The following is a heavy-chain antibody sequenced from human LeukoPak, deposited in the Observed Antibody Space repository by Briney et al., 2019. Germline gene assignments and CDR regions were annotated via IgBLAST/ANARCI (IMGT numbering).Heavy chain of an antibody. V-gene: IGHV3-21*01. CDR2: ISSSSSYI. J-gene: IGHJ4*02. CDR1: GFTFSSYS. CDR3: AREGYCSGGSCPYYFDY. D-gene: IGHD2-15*01. Sequence: PGGSLRLSCAASGFTFSSYSMNWVRQAPGKGLEWVSSISSSSSYIYYADSVKGRFTISRDNAKNSLHLQMNSLRAEDTAVYYCAREGYCSGGSCPYYFDYWGQGTLVTVSS.